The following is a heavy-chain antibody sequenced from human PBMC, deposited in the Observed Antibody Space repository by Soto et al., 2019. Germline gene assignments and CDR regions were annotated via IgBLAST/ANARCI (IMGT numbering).Heavy chain of an antibody. V-gene: IGHV4-59*01. D-gene: IGHD3-10*01. Sequence: SETLSLTCSVSGGSMSEYFCSWIRQSPGKGLEWIGYIYYLGSTDYNPSLKSRVTISVDTSKRQFSLRLTSVTAADTAVYYCARDGYDGSGSPYPAYWGPGTQVTVSS. CDR1: GGSMSEYF. CDR3: ARDGYDGSGSPYPAY. J-gene: IGHJ4*02. CDR2: IYYLGST.